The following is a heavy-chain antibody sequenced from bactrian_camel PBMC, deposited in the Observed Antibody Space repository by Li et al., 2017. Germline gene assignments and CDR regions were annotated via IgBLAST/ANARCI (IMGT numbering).Heavy chain of an antibody. J-gene: IGHJ6*01. CDR1: GYTQRSGC. CDR3: AEDGPVAFCSDYPSDFGG. D-gene: IGHD2*01. Sequence: DVQLVESGGGSVQAGGSLSLSCAARGYTQRSGCLAWFRQVPGKEREMVAQIQGDGMKHYGGTAKGRFTISKDVAKDTLDLRMTSLKPEDSGMYYCAEDGPVAFCSDYPSDFGGWGKGTQVTVS. V-gene: IGHV3S67*01. CDR2: IQGDGMK.